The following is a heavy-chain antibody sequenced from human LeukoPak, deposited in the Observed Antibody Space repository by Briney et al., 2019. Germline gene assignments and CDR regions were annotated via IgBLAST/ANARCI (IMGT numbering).Heavy chain of an antibody. Sequence: GRSLRLSCAGSGFTFSSYGMQWVRQAPGKGLEWVAVIWFDGSNEYYADSVKGRFTISRDNSKNTLYLQMSSLRAEDTALCYCARQSGYSYGYNAFDIWGQGTMVTVSS. J-gene: IGHJ3*02. V-gene: IGHV3-33*01. CDR1: GFTFSSYG. CDR2: IWFDGSNE. D-gene: IGHD5-18*01. CDR3: ARQSGYSYGYNAFDI.